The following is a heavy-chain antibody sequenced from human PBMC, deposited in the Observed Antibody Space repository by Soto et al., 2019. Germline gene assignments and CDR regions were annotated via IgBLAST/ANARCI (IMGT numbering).Heavy chain of an antibody. V-gene: IGHV1-58*01. Sequence: QMQLVQSGPEVKKPGTSVKVSCKASGFTFTSSAVQWVRQARGQRLEWIGWIVVGSGNTNYAQKFQERVTITRDMSTSTGYMELRRLGSEDTAVYFRAGDRTYWGCGCFGEWGQGTPVTVSS. CDR1: GFTFTSSA. CDR2: IVVGSGNT. J-gene: IGHJ6*01. D-gene: IGHD2-21*02. CDR3: AGDRTYWGCGCFGE.